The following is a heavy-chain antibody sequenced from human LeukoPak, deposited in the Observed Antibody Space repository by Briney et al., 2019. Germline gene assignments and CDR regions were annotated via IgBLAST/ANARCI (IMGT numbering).Heavy chain of an antibody. CDR2: ISSSSNYI. D-gene: IGHD2/OR15-2a*01. V-gene: IGHV3-21*01. Sequence: GSLRLSCAAAGFTFSSYNMNWVRQAPGKGLEWGSSISSSSNYIYYADSVKGRFTISRDNAKNSLYLQMKSLRADDTAVYYCARGKTSQNIVTRKTYNWFDPWGQGTLVTVSS. J-gene: IGHJ5*02. CDR1: GFTFSSYN. CDR3: ARGKTSQNIVTRKTYNWFDP.